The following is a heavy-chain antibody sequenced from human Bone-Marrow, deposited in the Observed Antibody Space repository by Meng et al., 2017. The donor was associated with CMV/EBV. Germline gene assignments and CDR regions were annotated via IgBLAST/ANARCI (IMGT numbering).Heavy chain of an antibody. Sequence: GESLKISCAASGFTFSRYATHWVRQATGKGLEWVAVITYDGSNKYYADSVKGRFTISRDNSKNTLYLQMNSLRAEDTAVYYCARGRLSGYSGYDHYYYYGMDVWGQGTTVTVSS. CDR1: GFTFSRYA. J-gene: IGHJ6*02. CDR2: ITYDGSNK. D-gene: IGHD5-12*01. V-gene: IGHV3-30*04. CDR3: ARGRLSGYSGYDHYYYYGMDV.